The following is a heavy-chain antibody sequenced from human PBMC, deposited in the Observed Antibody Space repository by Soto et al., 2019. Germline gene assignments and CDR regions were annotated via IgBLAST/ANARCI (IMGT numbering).Heavy chain of an antibody. D-gene: IGHD3-3*01. CDR1: GFTFSSSA. V-gene: IGHV3-30-3*01. J-gene: IGHJ4*02. Sequence: QVQLVESGGGVVQPGRSLRLSCAASGFTFSSSAMHWVRQAPGKGLEWVAVISYDGSNKYYADSVKGRFTISRDNSKNTLXRQMNSLRAEDTAVYYCARDKRDLRFLEWSYYFDYWGQGTLVTVSS. CDR2: ISYDGSNK. CDR3: ARDKRDLRFLEWSYYFDY.